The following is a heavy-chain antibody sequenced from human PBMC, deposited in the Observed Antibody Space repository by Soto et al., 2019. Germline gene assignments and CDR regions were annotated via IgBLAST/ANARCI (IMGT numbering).Heavy chain of an antibody. CDR1: DGFITNTHYW. J-gene: IGHJ4*02. CDR2: IHPSGST. V-gene: IGHV4-39*01. CDR3: ARQRTSVVTQAYFDV. D-gene: IGHD2-21*02. Sequence: PSQTLSRTCVPADGFITNTHYWWSWVSQPPGKGLEWIGEIHPSGSTYNNPSLRSRVSMSIDTSKDQFSLKLKSVTAADTALYFCARQRTSVVTQAYFDVWGPGSLVTVSS.